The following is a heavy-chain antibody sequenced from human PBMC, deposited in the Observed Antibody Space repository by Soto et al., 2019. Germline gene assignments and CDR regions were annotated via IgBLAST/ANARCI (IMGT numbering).Heavy chain of an antibody. CDR1: GFTFSSYA. CDR3: ARDYRGAAAGLMWGMDV. D-gene: IGHD6-13*01. CDR2: ISYDGSNK. Sequence: VGSLRLSCAASGFTFSSYAMHWVRQAPGKGLEWVAVISYDGSNKYYADSVKGRFTISRDNSKNTLYLQMNSLRAEDTAVYYCARDYRGAAAGLMWGMDVWGQGTTVTVSS. J-gene: IGHJ6*02. V-gene: IGHV3-30-3*01.